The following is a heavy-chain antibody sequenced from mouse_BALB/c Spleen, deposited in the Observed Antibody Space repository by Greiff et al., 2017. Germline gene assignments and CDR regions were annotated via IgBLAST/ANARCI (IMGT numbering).Heavy chain of an antibody. J-gene: IGHJ4*01. Sequence: VQLQQPGAELVKPGASVKMSCKASGYTFTSYWMHWVKQRPGQGLEWIGTIDPSDSYTSYNQKFKGKATLTVDTSSSTAYMQLSSLTSEDSAVYYCTRRYGNYDAMDYWGQGTSVTVSS. CDR3: TRRYGNYDAMDY. CDR2: IDPSDSYT. V-gene: IGHV1S127*01. CDR1: GYTFTSYW. D-gene: IGHD2-10*02.